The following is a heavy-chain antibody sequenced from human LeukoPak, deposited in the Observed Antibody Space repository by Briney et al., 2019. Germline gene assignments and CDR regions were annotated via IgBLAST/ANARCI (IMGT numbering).Heavy chain of an antibody. CDR2: IYTSGST. CDR1: GGSISSYY. Sequence: ETLSLTCTVSGGSISSYYWSWIRQPAGKGLEWIGRIYTSGSTNYNPSLKSRVTMSVDTSKNQFSLKLSSVTAADTAVYYCARAYSSGWYRGFEYFQHWGQGTLVTVSS. D-gene: IGHD6-19*01. J-gene: IGHJ1*01. V-gene: IGHV4-4*07. CDR3: ARAYSSGWYRGFEYFQH.